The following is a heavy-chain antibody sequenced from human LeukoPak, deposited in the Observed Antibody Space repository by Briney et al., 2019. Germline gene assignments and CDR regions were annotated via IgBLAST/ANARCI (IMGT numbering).Heavy chain of an antibody. V-gene: IGHV4-39*01. D-gene: IGHD6-13*01. CDR3: ARREQQLGWFDP. J-gene: IGHJ5*02. Sequence: KRSGTLSLTCTVSGGSISSSSYYWGWIRQPPGKGLEWIGSIYYSGSTYYNPSLKSRVTISVDTSKNQFSLKLSSVTAADTAVYYCARREQQLGWFDPWGQGTLVTVSS. CDR2: IYYSGST. CDR1: GGSISSSSYY.